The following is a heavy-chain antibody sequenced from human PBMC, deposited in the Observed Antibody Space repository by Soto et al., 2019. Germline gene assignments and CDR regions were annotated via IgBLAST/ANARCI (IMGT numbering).Heavy chain of an antibody. D-gene: IGHD1-26*01. V-gene: IGHV5-51*01. CDR3: ARPPYSASYYYFDQ. J-gene: IGHJ4*02. CDR1: GYIFTNYW. CDR2: IYPGDSDT. Sequence: PGESLKISCRGSGYIFTNYWIGWVRQMPGKGLEWMGIIYPGDSDTIYGPSFQGQVTISADKSISTAYLQWNSLKASDTAMYYCARPPYSASYYYFDQWGQGTPVTVSS.